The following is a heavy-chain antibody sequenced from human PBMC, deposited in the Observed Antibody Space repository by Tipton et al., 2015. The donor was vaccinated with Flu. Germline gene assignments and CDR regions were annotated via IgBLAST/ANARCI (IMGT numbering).Heavy chain of an antibody. CDR1: GYTFITYD. CDR3: ARANGFWSGYHDY. Sequence: QVQLVQSGAEVKKPGASAKVSCKASGYTFITYDLSWVRQAPGQGLEWMGWISGYNGNTNFAQKFQDRVTMTTDTSTSTGYMELRSLRSDDTAVYYCARANGFWSGYHDYWGQGTLVTVSS. J-gene: IGHJ4*02. V-gene: IGHV1-18*01. CDR2: ISGYNGNT. D-gene: IGHD3-3*01.